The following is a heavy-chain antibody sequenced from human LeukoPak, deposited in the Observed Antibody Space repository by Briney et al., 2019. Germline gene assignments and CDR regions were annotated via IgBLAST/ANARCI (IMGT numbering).Heavy chain of an antibody. CDR3: ARVRFGYDSSGYYSCYYGMDV. CDR2: IYYSGST. CDR1: GGSISSYY. D-gene: IGHD3-22*01. J-gene: IGHJ6*02. Sequence: SETLSPTCTVSGGSISSYYWSWIRQPPGKGLEWIGYIYYSGSTNYNPSLKSRVTISVDTSKNQFSLKLSSVTAADTAVYYCARVRFGYDSSGYYSCYYGMDVWGQGITVTVSS. V-gene: IGHV4-59*01.